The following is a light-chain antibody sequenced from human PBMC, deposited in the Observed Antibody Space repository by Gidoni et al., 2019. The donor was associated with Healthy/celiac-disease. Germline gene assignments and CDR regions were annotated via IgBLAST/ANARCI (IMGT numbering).Light chain of an antibody. V-gene: IGKV1-33*01. J-gene: IGKJ4*01. CDR1: QYISNY. Sequence: DIHTTQSPSILSVSVGDRVTITCQASQYISNYLNWYQQKPGEAPKVLVYDASNLERGVPSRFRGSGSGTDFSFTISSLQPEDIATYYCQQYKNLPLTFGGGTKVEIK. CDR3: QQYKNLPLT. CDR2: DAS.